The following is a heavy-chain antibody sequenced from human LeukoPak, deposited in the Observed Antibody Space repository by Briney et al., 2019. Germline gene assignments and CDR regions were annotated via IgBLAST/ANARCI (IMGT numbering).Heavy chain of an antibody. D-gene: IGHD4-17*01. CDR3: AREKDGAVTTGDY. J-gene: IGHJ4*02. CDR2: INSDGSST. CDR1: GFTFSSYW. Sequence: GGSLRLSCAASGFTFSSYWMHWVRQAPGKGLVWVSRINSDGSSTSYADSVKGRFTISRDNAKNTLYLQMNSLRAEDTAVYYCAREKDGAVTTGDYWGQGTLVTVSS. V-gene: IGHV3-74*01.